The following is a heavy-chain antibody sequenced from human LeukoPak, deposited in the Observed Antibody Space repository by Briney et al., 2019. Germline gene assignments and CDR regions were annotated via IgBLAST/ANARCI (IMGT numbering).Heavy chain of an antibody. J-gene: IGHJ4*02. CDR3: AKDSQWFGELPAFFDY. V-gene: IGHV3-23*01. Sequence: PGGSLRLSCAVSGFTFSSYAMSWVRQAPGKGLEWVSAIIGSGGSTYYADFVKGRFTISRDNSKNTLYLQMNSLRAEDTAVYYCAKDSQWFGELPAFFDYWGQGTLVTVSS. D-gene: IGHD3-10*01. CDR2: IIGSGGST. CDR1: GFTFSSYA.